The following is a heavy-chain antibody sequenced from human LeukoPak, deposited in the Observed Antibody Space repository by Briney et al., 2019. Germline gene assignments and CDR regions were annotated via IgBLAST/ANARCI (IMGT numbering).Heavy chain of an antibody. D-gene: IGHD2-21*02. V-gene: IGHV5-51*01. J-gene: IGHJ4*02. CDR1: GYSFTNFW. CDR2: IYPNDSDT. CDR3: ARPVGGDSIYGYFDY. Sequence: GESLKISCKGSGYSFTNFWIGWVRQMPGKGLEWMGIIYPNDSDTRYSPSFQGQVTISADKSISTAYLQWSSLKASDTATYYCARPVGGDSIYGYFDYWGQGTLVTVSS.